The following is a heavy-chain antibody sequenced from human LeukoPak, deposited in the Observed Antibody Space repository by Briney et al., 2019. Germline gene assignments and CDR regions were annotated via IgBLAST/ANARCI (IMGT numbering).Heavy chain of an antibody. CDR2: IYYSGST. Sequence: SETLSLTCTVSGGSISSYYWSWIRQPPGKGVEWIGYIYYSGSTNYNPSLKSRVTISVDTSKNQFSLKLSSVTAADTAVYYCARALRYCSSTSCSNWFDPWGQGTLVTVSS. D-gene: IGHD2-2*01. J-gene: IGHJ5*02. V-gene: IGHV4-59*01. CDR3: ARALRYCSSTSCSNWFDP. CDR1: GGSISSYY.